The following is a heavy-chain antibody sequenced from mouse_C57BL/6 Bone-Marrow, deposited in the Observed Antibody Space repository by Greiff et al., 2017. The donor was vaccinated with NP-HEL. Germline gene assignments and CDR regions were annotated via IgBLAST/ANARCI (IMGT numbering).Heavy chain of an antibody. J-gene: IGHJ2*01. V-gene: IGHV14-4*01. Sequence: VHVKQSGAELVRPGASVKLSCTASGFNIKDDYMHWVKQRPEQGLEWIGWIDPENGDTEYASKFQGKATITADTSSSTAYLQLSSLTSEDTAVYYCTEFQFITTVVATDYWGQGTTLTVSS. D-gene: IGHD1-1*01. CDR2: IDPENGDT. CDR1: GFNIKDDY. CDR3: TEFQFITTVVATDY.